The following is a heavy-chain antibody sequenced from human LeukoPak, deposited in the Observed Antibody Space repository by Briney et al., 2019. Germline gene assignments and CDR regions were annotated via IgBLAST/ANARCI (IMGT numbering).Heavy chain of an antibody. CDR2: INPNSGGT. Sequence: ASAKVSCKASGYTFTGYYMHWVRQAPGQGLEWMGWINPNSGGTNYAQKFQGRVTMTRDTSISTAYMELSRLRSDDTAVYYCARDPSYSSSFGAIDYWGQGTLVTVSS. J-gene: IGHJ4*02. D-gene: IGHD6-6*01. V-gene: IGHV1-2*02. CDR1: GYTFTGYY. CDR3: ARDPSYSSSFGAIDY.